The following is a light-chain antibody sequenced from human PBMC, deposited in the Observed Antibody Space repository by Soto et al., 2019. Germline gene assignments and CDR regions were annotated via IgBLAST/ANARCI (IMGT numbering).Light chain of an antibody. CDR2: GVS. CDR3: CSYAGSYTYV. V-gene: IGLV2-11*01. Sequence: QSALTQPRSVSGSPGQSVTISCTGTSSDVGGYNHVSWYQQHPGKVPKLMIYGVSKRPSGVPDRFSGSKSGNTASLTISGLRAEDEADYYCCSYAGSYTYVFGTGTKVTVL. J-gene: IGLJ1*01. CDR1: SSDVGGYNH.